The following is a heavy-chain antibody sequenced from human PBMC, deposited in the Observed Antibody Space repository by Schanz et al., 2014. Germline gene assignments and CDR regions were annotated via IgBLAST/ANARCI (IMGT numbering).Heavy chain of an antibody. V-gene: IGHV4-39*01. J-gene: IGHJ4*02. CDR2: VFYTGTT. Sequence: QLQLQESGPGLVKPSETLSLICSVSGGSINSNSYYWGWIRQPPGKGLEWIGNVFYTGTTYTNPSLGSRLTLPVDTSNNQFPRNRPSVTAADTAVYFCARHGPLAGIPLDYWGRGTLVTVSS. D-gene: IGHD6-19*01. CDR3: ARHGPLAGIPLDY. CDR1: GGSINSNSYY.